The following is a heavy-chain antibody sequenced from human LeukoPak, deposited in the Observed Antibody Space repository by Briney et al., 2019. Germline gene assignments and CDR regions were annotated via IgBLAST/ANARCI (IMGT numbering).Heavy chain of an antibody. CDR3: ARDIVVVPAAMMSGVDY. V-gene: IGHV3-23*01. J-gene: IGHJ4*02. D-gene: IGHD2-2*01. CDR2: ISGSGGST. CDR1: GFTFSSYA. Sequence: GGSLRLSCAASGFTFSSYAMSWVRQAPGKGLEWVSAISGSGGSTYYADSVKGRFTISRDNYKNTLYLQMNSLRAEDTAVYYCARDIVVVPAAMMSGVDYWGQGTLVTVSS.